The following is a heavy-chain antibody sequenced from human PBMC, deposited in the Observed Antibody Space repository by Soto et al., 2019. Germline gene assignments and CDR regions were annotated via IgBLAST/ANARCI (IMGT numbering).Heavy chain of an antibody. D-gene: IGHD4-17*01. V-gene: IGHV3-9*01. J-gene: IGHJ3*02. CDR2: ISWNSGSI. CDR1: GFTFDDYA. Sequence: DVQLVESGGGLVQPGRSLRLSCAASGFTFDDYAMHWVRQAPGKGLEWVSGISWNSGSIGYADSVKGRFTISRDNAKNSLYLQINSLRAEDTALYYCAKDPTTVTTYAFDIWGQGTMVTVSS. CDR3: AKDPTTVTTYAFDI.